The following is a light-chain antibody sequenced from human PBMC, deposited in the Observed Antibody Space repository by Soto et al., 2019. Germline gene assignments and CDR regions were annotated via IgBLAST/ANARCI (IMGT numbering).Light chain of an antibody. V-gene: IGKV3-15*01. CDR1: QSISNH. CDR2: GAS. J-gene: IGKJ1*01. CDR3: QQYHDWPWT. Sequence: EIVMTQSPATLSVSPGERATVSCRASQSISNHLAWYQQKPGQSPRLLIYGASTRASDIPARFSGSGSETECPLTISGLQSEDFAVYYCQQYHDWPWTFGQGTKVEIK.